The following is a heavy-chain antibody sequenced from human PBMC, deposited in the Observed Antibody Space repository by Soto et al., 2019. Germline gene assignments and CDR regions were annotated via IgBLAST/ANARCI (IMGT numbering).Heavy chain of an antibody. CDR3: ERRGLRFLEWFYYYYGMDV. J-gene: IGHJ6*02. Sequence: LSLTCAVYGGSFSGYYWSWIRQPPGKGLEWIGEINHNGSTNYNPTLKSRVTISVDTSKNQFSLKLSSVTAADTAVYYCERRGLRFLEWFYYYYGMDVWGQGTTVTVSS. D-gene: IGHD3-3*01. V-gene: IGHV4-34*01. CDR1: GGSFSGYY. CDR2: INHNGST.